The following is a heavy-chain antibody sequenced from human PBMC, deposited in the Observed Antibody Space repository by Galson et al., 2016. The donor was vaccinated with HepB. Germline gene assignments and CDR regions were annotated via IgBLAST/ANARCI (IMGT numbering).Heavy chain of an antibody. Sequence: SLRLSCAASGFTFSSYAMSWVRQAPGKGLEWVSGISGSGDLKYYADSVKGRFTISRDNPKNTLHLQMKSLRVDDTAVYYCAKIWGKSSGWYGSSYFQYGMDVWGQGTTVSVSS. J-gene: IGHJ6*02. V-gene: IGHV3-23*01. D-gene: IGHD6-19*01. CDR1: GFTFSSYA. CDR3: AKIWGKSSGWYGSSYFQYGMDV. CDR2: ISGSGDLK.